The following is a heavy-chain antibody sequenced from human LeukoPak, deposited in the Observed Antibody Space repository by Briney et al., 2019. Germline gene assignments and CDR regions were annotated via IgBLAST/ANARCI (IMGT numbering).Heavy chain of an antibody. CDR1: GGSISSGSYY. CDR2: IYTSGST. CDR3: ARDRRFGDSRYDY. Sequence: SQTLSLTCTVSGGSISSGSYYWSWIRQPAGKGLEWIGRIYTSGSTNYNPSLKSRVTISVDTSKNQFSLKLSSVTAADTAVYYCARDRRFGDSRYDYWGQGTLVTVSS. V-gene: IGHV4-61*02. D-gene: IGHD3-10*01. J-gene: IGHJ4*02.